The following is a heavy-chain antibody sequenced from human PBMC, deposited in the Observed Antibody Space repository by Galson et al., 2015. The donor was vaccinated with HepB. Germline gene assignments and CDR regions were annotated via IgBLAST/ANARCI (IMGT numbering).Heavy chain of an antibody. Sequence: SVKVSCKASGYTFTDYFMHWVRQAPGQGLEWMGWINPNSGGTNYAQKLQGRVTMTRDTSISTAYMELSRLRSDDTAVYYCARGSSSGPYEYFDCWAREPWSPSPQ. V-gene: IGHV1-2*02. CDR3: ARGSSSGPYEYFDC. CDR1: GYTFTDYF. CDR2: INPNSGGT. D-gene: IGHD6-19*01. J-gene: IGHJ4*02.